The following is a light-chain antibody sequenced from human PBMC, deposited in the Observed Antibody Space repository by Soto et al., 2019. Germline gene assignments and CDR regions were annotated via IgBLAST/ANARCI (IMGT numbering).Light chain of an antibody. J-gene: IGLJ2*01. V-gene: IGLV4-69*01. CDR3: QTWGTGIHV. Sequence: QSVLTQSPSASASLGASVKLTCTLSSGHSNYAIAWHQQQPGKGPRYLMKINSDGSHTKGDGIPDRFSGSRFWAERHLSISSIKSEDEAEYYCQTWGTGIHVFGGGTKVTVL. CDR2: INSDGSH. CDR1: SGHSNYA.